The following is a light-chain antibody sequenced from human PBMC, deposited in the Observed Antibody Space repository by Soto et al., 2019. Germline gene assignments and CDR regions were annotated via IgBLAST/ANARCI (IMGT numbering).Light chain of an antibody. CDR3: QQYNNWPIT. CDR2: GAS. Sequence: EIVMTQSPATLSVSPGDRATLSCRASQSVSSNLAWYQQKPGQAPRLLIYGASTRATGIPDRFSGSGSGTDFTLTISRLEPEDFAVYYCQQYNNWPITFGQGTRLEIK. V-gene: IGKV3D-15*01. J-gene: IGKJ5*01. CDR1: QSVSSN.